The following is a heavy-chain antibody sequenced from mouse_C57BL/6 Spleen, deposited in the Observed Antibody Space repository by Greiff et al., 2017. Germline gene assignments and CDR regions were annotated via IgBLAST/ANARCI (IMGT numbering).Heavy chain of an antibody. CDR2: IYPGDGDT. CDR3: ARSSYYAMDY. J-gene: IGHJ4*01. CDR1: GYAFSSSW. Sequence: QVQLQQSGPELVKPGASVKISCKASGYAFSSSWMNWVKQRPGKGLEWIGRIYPGDGDTNYNGKFKGKATLTAEKSSSTAYMQLSSLTSEDSAVYFCARSSYYAMDYWGQGTSVTVSS. V-gene: IGHV1-82*01.